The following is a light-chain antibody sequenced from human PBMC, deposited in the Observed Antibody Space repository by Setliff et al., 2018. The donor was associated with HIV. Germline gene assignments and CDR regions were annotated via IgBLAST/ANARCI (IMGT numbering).Light chain of an antibody. CDR3: SSYVGTTGDV. V-gene: IGLV2-23*02. CDR1: SSDVGSYNL. CDR2: EVN. J-gene: IGLJ1*01. Sequence: QSALTQPASVSGSPGQSITVSCTGTSSDVGSYNLVSWYQQHPGKAPKLMIYEVNKRPSGVSNRFSGSKSANTASLTISGLQAEDEADYYCSSYVGTTGDVFGTGTKGTV.